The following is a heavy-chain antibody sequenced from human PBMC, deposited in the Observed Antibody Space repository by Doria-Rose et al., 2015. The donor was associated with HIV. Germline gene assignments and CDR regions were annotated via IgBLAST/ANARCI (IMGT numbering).Heavy chain of an antibody. V-gene: IGHV2-26*01. D-gene: IGHD6-13*01. CDR3: ARIKSSRWYHKYYFDF. CDR2: IFSDDGR. Sequence: ESGPVLVKPTETLTLTCTVSGVSLSSPGMGVSWIRRPPGKALEWLANIFSDDGRSYKTSLKSRLTISRGTSKSQVVLTMTDMDPVDTATYYCARIKSSRWYHKYYFDFWGRGTLVIVSA. CDR1: GVSLSSPGMG. J-gene: IGHJ4*02.